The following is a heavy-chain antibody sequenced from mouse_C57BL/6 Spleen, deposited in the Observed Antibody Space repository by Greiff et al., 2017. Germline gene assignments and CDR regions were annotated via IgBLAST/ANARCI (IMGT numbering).Heavy chain of an antibody. CDR2: INYDGSST. CDR3: ARGLLDY. D-gene: IGHD2-4*01. V-gene: IGHV5-16*01. J-gene: IGHJ2*01. Sequence: EVMLVESEGGLVQPGSSMKLSCTASGFTFSDYYMAWVRQVPEKGLEWVANINYDGSSTYYLDSLKSRFIISRDNAKNILYLQMSSLKSEDTATYYCARGLLDYWGQGTTLTVSS. CDR1: GFTFSDYY.